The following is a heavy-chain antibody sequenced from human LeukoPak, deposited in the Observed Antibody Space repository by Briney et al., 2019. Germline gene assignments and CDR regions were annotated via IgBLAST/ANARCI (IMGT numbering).Heavy chain of an antibody. Sequence: HRGSVKVSCKASGCTFSSYAISWVRQAPGQGLEWMGGIIPIFGTANYAHKFQGRVTITADESTSTAYVELSSLRSEDTAVYYCAREWFGDDPPYCHYYDGMDVWGKGTTVTVSS. D-gene: IGHD3-10*01. CDR2: IIPIFGTA. J-gene: IGHJ6*04. CDR1: GCTFSSYA. CDR3: AREWFGDDPPYCHYYDGMDV. V-gene: IGHV1-69*13.